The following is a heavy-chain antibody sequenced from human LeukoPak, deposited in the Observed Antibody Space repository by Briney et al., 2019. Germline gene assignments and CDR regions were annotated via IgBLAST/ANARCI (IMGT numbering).Heavy chain of an antibody. J-gene: IGHJ3*02. CDR2: TRNKANSYTT. D-gene: IGHD1-26*01. V-gene: IGHV3-72*01. CDR1: GFTFSNAW. Sequence: PGGSLRLSCAASGFTFSNAWMSWVRQAPGKGLEWVGRTRNKANSYTTEYAASVKGRFTISRDDSKNSLYLQMNSLKTEDTAVYYCARWELSHDAFDIWGQGTMVTVSS. CDR3: ARWELSHDAFDI.